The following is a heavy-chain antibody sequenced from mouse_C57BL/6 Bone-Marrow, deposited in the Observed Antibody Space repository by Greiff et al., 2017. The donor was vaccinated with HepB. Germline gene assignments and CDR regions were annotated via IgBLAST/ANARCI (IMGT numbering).Heavy chain of an antibody. CDR1: GFTFSDYY. Sequence: EVKLVESEGGLVQPGSSMKLSCTASGFTFSDYYMAWVRQVPEKGLEWVANINYDGSSTYYLDSLKSRFIISRDNAKNILYLQMSSLKSEDTATYYCAGDLGSGYVEDYWGQGTTLTVSS. CDR3: AGDLGSGYVEDY. D-gene: IGHD3-2*02. CDR2: INYDGSST. V-gene: IGHV5-16*01. J-gene: IGHJ2*01.